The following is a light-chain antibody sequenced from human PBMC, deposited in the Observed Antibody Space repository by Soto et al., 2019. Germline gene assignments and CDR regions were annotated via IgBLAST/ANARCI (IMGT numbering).Light chain of an antibody. J-gene: IGKJ2*01. V-gene: IGKV1-39*01. CDR2: AGQ. Sequence: DIQMTQSPSSLSASVGDRVTITCRTSQSITNFLNWYQQKSGKAPKLLIFAGQTLQSGVPSRFSGGGSGTEFTLTITGLQSEDSATYYCQQSYSDPYTFGQGTKLEVK. CDR3: QQSYSDPYT. CDR1: QSITNF.